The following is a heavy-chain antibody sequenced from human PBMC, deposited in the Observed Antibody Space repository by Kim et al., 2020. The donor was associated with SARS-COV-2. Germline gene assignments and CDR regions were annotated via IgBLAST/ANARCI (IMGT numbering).Heavy chain of an antibody. CDR3: ARAGAYDFWSGYWGYYGMDV. CDR2: IYYSGST. Sequence: SETLSLTCTVSGGSISSGGYYWSWIRQHPGKGLEWIGYIYYSGSTYYNPSLKSRVTISVDTSKNQFSLKLSSVTAADTAVYYCARAGAYDFWSGYWGYYGMDVWGQGTTVTVSS. V-gene: IGHV4-31*03. D-gene: IGHD3-3*01. J-gene: IGHJ6*02. CDR1: GGSISSGGYY.